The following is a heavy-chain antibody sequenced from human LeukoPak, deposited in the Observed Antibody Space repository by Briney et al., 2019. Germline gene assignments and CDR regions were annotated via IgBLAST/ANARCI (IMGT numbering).Heavy chain of an antibody. CDR1: GFTFSSYG. Sequence: PGGSLRLSCAASGFTFSSYGMHWVRQAPGKGLEWVSIIWYDGSNKYYADSVKGRFTISRDDSKNTVYLQMNSLRVEDTAVYYCAAASGYSYFEHWGQGTLVIVPS. V-gene: IGHV3-33*01. J-gene: IGHJ1*01. CDR3: AAASGYSYFEH. CDR2: IWYDGSNK. D-gene: IGHD6-13*01.